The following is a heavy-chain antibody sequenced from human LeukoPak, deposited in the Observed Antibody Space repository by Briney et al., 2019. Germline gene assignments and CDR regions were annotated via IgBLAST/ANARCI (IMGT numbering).Heavy chain of an antibody. CDR1: GFSVTTNH. J-gene: IGHJ4*02. CDR3: ARVLGTTDYFDY. V-gene: IGHV3-53*01. Sequence: GGSLRLSCAASGFSVTTNHMSWVRQTPGRGLEWVSHLYKNGNTNYADSVEGRFTISRDSSNNILFLQMSNLRAEDSAVYYCARVLGTTDYFDYWGQGALVAVSS. CDR2: LYKNGNT. D-gene: IGHD7-27*01.